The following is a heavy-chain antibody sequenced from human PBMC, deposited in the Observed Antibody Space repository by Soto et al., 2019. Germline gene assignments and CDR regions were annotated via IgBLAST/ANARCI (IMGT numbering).Heavy chain of an antibody. J-gene: IGHJ5*02. CDR2: VTANGGST. V-gene: IGHV3-23*01. D-gene: IGHD3-3*01. CDR1: GFTFSVYA. CDR3: ATRTISGVITPLHH. Sequence: EVQLLESGGGFVQPGGSLRLSCAATGFTFSVYAMTWVRQAPGKGLGWVSAVTANGGSTYSADSVKGRFTISRDNSKNTLFLQMNSMRAADTAVYYCATRTISGVITPLHHWGQGTLVTVSS.